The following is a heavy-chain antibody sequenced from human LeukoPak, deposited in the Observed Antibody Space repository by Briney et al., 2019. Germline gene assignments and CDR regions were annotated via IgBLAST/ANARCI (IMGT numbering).Heavy chain of an antibody. CDR2: IRGSSSYI. CDR3: ARTDSNIAARRIGFDS. Sequence: GGSLRLSCAASGFTFSSYSMNWVRRAPGKGRRWASSIRGSSSYIYYADSVRGRFTISRDNAKNSLYLQMNSLRAEDTAVYYCARTDSNIAARRIGFDSWGQGTLVTVSS. J-gene: IGHJ4*02. D-gene: IGHD6-6*01. CDR1: GFTFSSYS. V-gene: IGHV3-21*06.